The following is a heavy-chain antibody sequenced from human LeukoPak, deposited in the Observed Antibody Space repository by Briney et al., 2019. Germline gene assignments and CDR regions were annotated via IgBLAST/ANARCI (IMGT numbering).Heavy chain of an antibody. J-gene: IGHJ4*02. D-gene: IGHD1-20*01. CDR3: ARGYNWNYFDY. Sequence: ASVKVSCKASGYTFTACYIHWVRQAPGQGLEWMGWINPNSGGTDYAQRFQGRVTMTGDTSISTAYMDLSRLRSDDTAVYYCARGYNWNYFDYWGQGTLVTVSS. CDR2: INPNSGGT. V-gene: IGHV1-2*02. CDR1: GYTFTACY.